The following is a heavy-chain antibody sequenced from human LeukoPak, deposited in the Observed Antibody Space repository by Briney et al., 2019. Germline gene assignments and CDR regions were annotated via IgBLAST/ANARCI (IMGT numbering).Heavy chain of an antibody. CDR2: IYYSGSS. V-gene: IGHV4-59*01. J-gene: IGHJ6*03. CDR1: GGSISGYH. CDR3: ARVPRSYYYYYYMDV. Sequence: HSETLSLTSNVSGGSISGYHWSWIRQPPGKGLEWLGYIYYSGSSNYNPSLKSRVTMSADTSKNQFSLKLSSVTAADTAVYYCARVPRSYYYYYYMDVWGKGTTVTVSS.